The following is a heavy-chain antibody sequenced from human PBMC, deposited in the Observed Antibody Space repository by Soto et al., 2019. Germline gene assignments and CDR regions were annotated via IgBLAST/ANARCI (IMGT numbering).Heavy chain of an antibody. J-gene: IGHJ3*02. CDR1: GYTFTGYY. CDR3: ARDNGIAVAGTDAFDI. CDR2: INPNSGGT. Sequence: ASVKVSCKASGYTFTGYYMHWVRQAPGQGLEWMGWINPNSGGTNYAQKFQGWVTMTRDTSISTAYMELSRLRSDDTAVYYCARDNGIAVAGTDAFDIWGQGTMVTVSS. V-gene: IGHV1-2*04. D-gene: IGHD6-19*01.